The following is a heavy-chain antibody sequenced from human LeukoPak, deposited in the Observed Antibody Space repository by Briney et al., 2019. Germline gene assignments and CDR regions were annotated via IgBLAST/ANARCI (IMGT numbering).Heavy chain of an antibody. CDR3: ARTATEGEKDFWSGLLDYYYYYYMDV. D-gene: IGHD3-3*01. CDR2: INHSGST. CDR1: GGSFSGYY. V-gene: IGHV4-34*01. Sequence: PSETLSLTCAVYGGSFSGYYWSWIRQPPGKGLEWIGEINHSGSTNYNPSLKSRVTISVDTSKNQFSPKLSSVTAADTAVYYCARTATEGEKDFWSGLLDYYYYYYMDVWGKGTTVTVSS. J-gene: IGHJ6*03.